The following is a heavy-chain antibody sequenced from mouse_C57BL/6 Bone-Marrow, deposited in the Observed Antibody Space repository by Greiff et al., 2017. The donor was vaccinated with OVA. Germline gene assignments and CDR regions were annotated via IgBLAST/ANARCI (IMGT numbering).Heavy chain of an antibody. CDR3: SRSTTVVEGDY. CDR2: IHPNSGST. Sequence: QVQLQQPGAELVKPGASVKLSCKASGYTFTSYWMHWVKQRPGQGLEWIGMIHPNSGSTNYNEKFKSRAKLTVDKSSSTAYMQLSSLTSEDAAVYYCSRSTTVVEGDYWGQGTTLTVSS. D-gene: IGHD1-1*01. V-gene: IGHV1-64*01. J-gene: IGHJ2*01. CDR1: GYTFTSYW.